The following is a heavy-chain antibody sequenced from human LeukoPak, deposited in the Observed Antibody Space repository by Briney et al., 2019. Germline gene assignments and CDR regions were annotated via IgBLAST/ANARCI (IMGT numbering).Heavy chain of an antibody. Sequence: GGSLRLSCAASGFTFSSYWMSWVRQAPGKGLEWVANIEQDGSEKYYVDSVKGRFTISRDDAKNSLYLQMNSLRAEDTAVYYCAKRGIYQNWFDPWGQGTLVTVSS. J-gene: IGHJ5*02. D-gene: IGHD2-2*01. CDR2: IEQDGSEK. V-gene: IGHV3-7*01. CDR3: AKRGIYQNWFDP. CDR1: GFTFSSYW.